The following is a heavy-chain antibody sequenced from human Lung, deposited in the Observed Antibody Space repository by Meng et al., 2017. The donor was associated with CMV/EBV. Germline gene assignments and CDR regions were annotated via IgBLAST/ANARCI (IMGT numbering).Heavy chain of an antibody. CDR3: ARVGGHLITMILYYFDS. J-gene: IGHJ4*02. V-gene: IGHV1-18*01. CDR1: GYTFTSYG. Sequence: ASVXVSXXASGYTFTSYGISWVRQAPGQGLEWMGWISTYNDNTNYAQKLQDRVTMTTDTSTSTAYMELRSLRSDDTAVYYCARVGGHLITMILYYFDSWGQGTXVTVSS. CDR2: ISTYNDNT. D-gene: IGHD3-22*01.